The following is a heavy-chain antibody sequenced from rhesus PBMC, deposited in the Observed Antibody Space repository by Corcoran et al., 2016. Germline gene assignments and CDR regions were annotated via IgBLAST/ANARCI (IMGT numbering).Heavy chain of an antibody. V-gene: IGHV4-160*01. CDR3: ARNDRYSGSWLFDY. D-gene: IGHD6-25*01. CDR2: IYGSGGST. J-gene: IGHJ4*01. CDR1: GGSIRRNY. Sequence: QVQLQESGPGLVKPSETLPLTCAVSGGSIRRNYWSWIRQPPGKGLEWIGRIYGSGGSTDYNPSLKSRVTISTDTSKNQFSLKLSSVTAADTAVYYCARNDRYSGSWLFDYWGQGVLVTVSS.